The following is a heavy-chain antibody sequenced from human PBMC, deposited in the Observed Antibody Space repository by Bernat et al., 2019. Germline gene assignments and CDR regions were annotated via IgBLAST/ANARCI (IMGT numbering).Heavy chain of an antibody. Sequence: EVQLVESGGGPVKPGGSLRLSCAASGFTFSSYSMNWVRQAPGKGLEWVSYISSSSSYIYYADSVKGRFTISRDNAKNSLYLQMNSLRAEDTAVYYCARITMVQGVIIPNYYYYYMDVWGKGTTVTVSS. V-gene: IGHV3-21*05. J-gene: IGHJ6*03. CDR1: GFTFSSYS. CDR3: ARITMVQGVIIPNYYYYYMDV. CDR2: ISSSSSYI. D-gene: IGHD3-10*01.